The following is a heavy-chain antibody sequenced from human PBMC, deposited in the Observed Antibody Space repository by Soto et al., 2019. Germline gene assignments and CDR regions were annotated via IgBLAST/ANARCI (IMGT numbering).Heavy chain of an antibody. CDR2: IYSGGST. CDR3: ARGFNWLDY. CDR1: GFTVSSNY. V-gene: IGHV3-53*01. D-gene: IGHD5-12*01. J-gene: IGHJ4*02. Sequence: GGSLRLSWAAAGFTVSSNYMTWVRQAPGKGLEWVSVIYSGGSTYYADSVKGRFTISRDNSKNTLYLQINSLRAEDTAVYYCARGFNWLDYWGQGTLVTVSS.